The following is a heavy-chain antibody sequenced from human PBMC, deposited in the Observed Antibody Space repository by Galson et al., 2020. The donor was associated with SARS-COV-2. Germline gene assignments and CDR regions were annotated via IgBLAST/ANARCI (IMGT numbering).Heavy chain of an antibody. D-gene: IGHD3-22*01. V-gene: IGHV5-51*01. Sequence: KIGESLKISCKVSGYIITNYWIGWVRQMPGKGLEWMGIIYPGDSDTRYSPSFQGQVIISADKSIDTAYLHWSSLKASDTAIYYCARGYYDSDGFHDAFDIWGQGTMVTVSS. CDR1: GYIITNYW. J-gene: IGHJ3*02. CDR3: ARGYYDSDGFHDAFDI. CDR2: IYPGDSDT.